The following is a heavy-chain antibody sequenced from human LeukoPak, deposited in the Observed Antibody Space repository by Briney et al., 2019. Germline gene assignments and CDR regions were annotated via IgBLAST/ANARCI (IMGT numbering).Heavy chain of an antibody. V-gene: IGHV4-39*01. CDR1: GGSISSSSYY. Sequence: RTSETLSLTCTVSGGSISSSSYYWGWIRQPPGKGLEWIGSIYYSGSTYYNPSLKSRVTISVDTSKNQFSLKLSSVTAADTAVYYCARQSVSGWLLFDYWGQGTLVTVSS. D-gene: IGHD6-19*01. J-gene: IGHJ4*02. CDR2: IYYSGST. CDR3: ARQSVSGWLLFDY.